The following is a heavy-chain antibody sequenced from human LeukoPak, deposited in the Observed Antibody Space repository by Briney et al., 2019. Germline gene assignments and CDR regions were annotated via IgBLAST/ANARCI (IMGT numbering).Heavy chain of an antibody. CDR1: GFTFSSYA. J-gene: IGHJ4*02. V-gene: IGHV3-33*08. Sequence: PGGSLRLSCAASGFTFSSYAMHWVRQAPGKGLEWVALIWYDGTNEHYADSVKGRFTISRDNSKNTVYLQMNSLRAEDTAVYYCARDRCTSTSCNTPGGYWGQGTLVTVSS. CDR3: ARDRCTSTSCNTPGGY. CDR2: IWYDGTNE. D-gene: IGHD2-2*02.